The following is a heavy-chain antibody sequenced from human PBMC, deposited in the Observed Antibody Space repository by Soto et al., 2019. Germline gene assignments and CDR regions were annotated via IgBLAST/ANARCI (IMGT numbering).Heavy chain of an antibody. CDR1: GGAIPGYY. J-gene: IGHJ3*02. CDR2: VYFSGST. D-gene: IGHD6-19*01. Sequence: PSETLSLTCNVSGGAIPGYYWNWIRQPPGKGLEWIGYVYFSGSTKYNPSLKSRVTILVDMSKNQFSLRLTSVTSADTAVYYCSRERAAVASTADAFDIWGQGTMVTVSS. CDR3: SRERAAVASTADAFDI. V-gene: IGHV4-59*01.